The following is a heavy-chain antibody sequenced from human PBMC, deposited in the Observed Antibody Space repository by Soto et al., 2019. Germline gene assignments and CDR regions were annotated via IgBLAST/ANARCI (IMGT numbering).Heavy chain of an antibody. CDR1: GGSISNYF. V-gene: IGHV4-4*07. J-gene: IGHJ4*02. D-gene: IGHD3-3*01. CDR2: IDNSGST. Sequence: ETLSLTCTVSGGSISNYFCSWIRQPAGKGLEWIGRIDNSGSTNYNPSLKSRITMSADTSRNQFSLKLNSVTAADTAVYYCARGGQDFWSGPFDYWGQGALVTVSS. CDR3: ARGGQDFWSGPFDY.